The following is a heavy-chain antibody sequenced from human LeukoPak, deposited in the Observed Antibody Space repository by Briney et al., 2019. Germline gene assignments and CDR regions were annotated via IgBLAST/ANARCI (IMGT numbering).Heavy chain of an antibody. Sequence: SETLSLTCTVSGGSITHYYWTWIRQPPGKTLEWIGYSYYSGSTKYNPSLKSRVTISVDTSKNQFSLKLSSVTAADTAVYYCARGTEIDYDFWSGYYTGFDYWGQGTLVTVSS. J-gene: IGHJ4*02. CDR2: SYYSGST. CDR1: GGSITHYY. CDR3: ARGTEIDYDFWSGYYTGFDY. D-gene: IGHD3-3*01. V-gene: IGHV4-59*08.